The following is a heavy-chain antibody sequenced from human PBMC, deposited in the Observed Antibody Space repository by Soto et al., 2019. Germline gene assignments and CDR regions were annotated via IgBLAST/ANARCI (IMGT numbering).Heavy chain of an antibody. V-gene: IGHV4-59*08. Sequence: SETLSLTCTVSGGSISGYYWSWIRQPPGKGLEWIGYIYYSGSTNYNPSLRSRVTISVDTSKNQFSLLLSSVTAADTAVYYCASPKIAFYNWFDPWGQGTLVTVPQ. J-gene: IGHJ5*02. CDR1: GGSISGYY. CDR3: ASPKIAFYNWFDP. D-gene: IGHD3-3*02. CDR2: IYYSGST.